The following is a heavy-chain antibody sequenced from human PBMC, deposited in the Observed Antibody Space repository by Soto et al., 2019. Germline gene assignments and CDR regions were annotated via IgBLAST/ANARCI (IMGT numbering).Heavy chain of an antibody. V-gene: IGHV4-31*03. CDR2: IYYSGST. D-gene: IGHD3-10*01. Sequence: SETLSLTCTVSDGSISSGGYYWSWIRQHPGKGLEWIGYIYYSGSTYYNPSLKSRVTISVDTSKNQFSLKLSSVTAADTAVYYCARDSARNNFQHWGQGTLVTVSS. CDR3: ARDSARNNFQH. J-gene: IGHJ1*01. CDR1: DGSISSGGYY.